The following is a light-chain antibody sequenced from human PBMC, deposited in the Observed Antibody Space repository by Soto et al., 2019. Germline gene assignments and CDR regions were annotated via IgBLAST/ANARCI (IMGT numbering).Light chain of an antibody. J-gene: IGLJ1*01. Sequence: QAVLTQPPSVSAAPGQKVTISCSGSSSNIGNHFVAWYQQLPGTAPKLLIFDNDNRPSGIPDRFSGSKSGTSATLDITGLQTGDEADYYCGASDSSLTTYVFGTGTKLTVL. V-gene: IGLV1-51*01. CDR3: GASDSSLTTYV. CDR1: SSNIGNHF. CDR2: DND.